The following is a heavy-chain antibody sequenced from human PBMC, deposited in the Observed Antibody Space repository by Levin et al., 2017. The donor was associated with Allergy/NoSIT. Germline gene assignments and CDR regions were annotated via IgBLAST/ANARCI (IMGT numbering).Heavy chain of an antibody. V-gene: IGHV3-33*01. Sequence: GGSLRLSCAASGFTFSSYVMHWVRQAPGKGLEWVAVIWYDGSNKYYADSVKGRFTISRDNSKNTLYLQMNSLRAEDTAAYYCARAYSSGSPFDSWGQGTLVTVSS. D-gene: IGHD6-19*01. CDR3: ARAYSSGSPFDS. J-gene: IGHJ4*02. CDR2: IWYDGSNK. CDR1: GFTFSSYV.